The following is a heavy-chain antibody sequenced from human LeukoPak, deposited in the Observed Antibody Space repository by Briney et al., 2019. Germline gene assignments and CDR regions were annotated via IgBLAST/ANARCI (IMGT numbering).Heavy chain of an antibody. Sequence: ASVKVSCKASGYSFTNYDISWVRQAPGQGLEWMEWISVYNGDTNYAQKLQGRVTMTTDTSTSTAYMELRSLRSDDTAVYYCVRDSYGSGKFDYWGQGTLVTVSS. D-gene: IGHD3-10*01. J-gene: IGHJ4*02. CDR2: ISVYNGDT. CDR1: GYSFTNYD. V-gene: IGHV1-18*01. CDR3: VRDSYGSGKFDY.